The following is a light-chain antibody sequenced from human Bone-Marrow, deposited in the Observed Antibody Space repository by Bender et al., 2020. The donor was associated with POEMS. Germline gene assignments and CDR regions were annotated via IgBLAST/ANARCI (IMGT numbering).Light chain of an antibody. Sequence: QSALTQPASVSGSPGQSITISCTGTSSDVGSYNLVSWYQHHPGKAPKLMIYEVYKRPSGVPDRFSGSKSGTSASLAISGLQSEDEADYYCAAWDDSLNVVVFGGGTKLTVL. CDR1: SSDVGSYNL. CDR3: AAWDDSLNVVV. CDR2: EVY. J-gene: IGLJ2*01. V-gene: IGLV2-14*02.